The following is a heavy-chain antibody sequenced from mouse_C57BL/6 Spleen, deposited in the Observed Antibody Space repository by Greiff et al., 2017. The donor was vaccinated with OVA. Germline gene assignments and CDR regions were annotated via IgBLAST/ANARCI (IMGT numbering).Heavy chain of an antibody. V-gene: IGHV1-64*01. CDR3: ARNGLGRKGFDY. Sequence: QVQLQQPGAELVKPGASVKLSCKASGYTFTSYWMHWVKQRPGQGLEWIGMIHPNSGSTNYNEKFKSKATLTVNKSSSTAYMQLSSLTSEYSAVYYCARNGLGRKGFDYWGQGTNLTVSS. CDR2: IHPNSGST. D-gene: IGHD4-1*01. CDR1: GYTFTSYW. J-gene: IGHJ2*01.